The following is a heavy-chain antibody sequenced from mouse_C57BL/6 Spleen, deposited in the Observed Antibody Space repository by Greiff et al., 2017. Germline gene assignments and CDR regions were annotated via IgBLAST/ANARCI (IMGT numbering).Heavy chain of an antibody. J-gene: IGHJ3*01. CDR2: IYPGEGNI. CDR1: GYAFSTYW. CDR3: ARGGNWVFAY. V-gene: IGHV1-80*01. Sequence: QVQLQQSGAELVKPGASVKISCKASGYAFSTYWMNWVKQRPGKGLEWIGQIYPGEGNINYNGKFKGKATLTADKSSTTAYMQLSSLTSEDSAVYFFARGGNWVFAYWGQGTLVTVSA. D-gene: IGHD4-1*01.